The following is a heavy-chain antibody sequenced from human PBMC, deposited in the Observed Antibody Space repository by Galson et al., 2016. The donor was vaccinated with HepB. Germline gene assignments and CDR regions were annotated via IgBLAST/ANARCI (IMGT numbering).Heavy chain of an antibody. D-gene: IGHD2-15*01. J-gene: IGHJ5*02. CDR2: IIPILRVS. CDR3: ARATCSHCSDAT. CDR1: GGTSGSYA. V-gene: IGHV1-69*13. Sequence: SVKVSCKASGGTSGSYAINWVRQAPGQGLEWLGGIIPILRVSKYAQKFQDRVTITADESTTTAYMELSSLGSEDTAVYYCARATCSHCSDATWGQGTLVTVSS.